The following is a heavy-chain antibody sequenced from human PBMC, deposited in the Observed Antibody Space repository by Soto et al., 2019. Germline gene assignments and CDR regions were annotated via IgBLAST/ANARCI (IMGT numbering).Heavy chain of an antibody. CDR2: ISSSSSYI. V-gene: IGHV3-21*01. Sequence: GGSLRLSCAASGFTFSSYSMNWVHQAPGKGLEWVSSISSSSSYIYYADSVKGRFTISRDNAKNSLYLQMNSLRAEDTAVYYCARDSSHYGSGSYYYFDYWGQGTLVTVSS. J-gene: IGHJ4*02. D-gene: IGHD3-10*01. CDR1: GFTFSSYS. CDR3: ARDSSHYGSGSYYYFDY.